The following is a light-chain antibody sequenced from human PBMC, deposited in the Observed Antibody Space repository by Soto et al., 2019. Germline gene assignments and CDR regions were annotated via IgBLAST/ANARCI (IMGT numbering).Light chain of an antibody. Sequence: DTVTTQSPLSLTVTPGEPASISCRSSPRPLHSSGYNYLDWYLQKPGQSPQLLIYLGSNRSSGVPDRFSGSGSGTDFTLKISRVEAEDVGFYYCMQALQTPWTFGQGTKVDSK. CDR2: LGS. CDR3: MQALQTPWT. CDR1: PRPLHSSGYNY. J-gene: IGKJ1*01. V-gene: IGKV2-28*01.